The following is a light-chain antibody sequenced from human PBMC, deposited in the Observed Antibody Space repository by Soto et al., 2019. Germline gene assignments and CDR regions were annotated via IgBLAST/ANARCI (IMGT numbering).Light chain of an antibody. CDR1: QGLSSTY. J-gene: IGKJ1*01. CDR3: QQFLRSPWT. Sequence: EIVLTQSPGTLSLSPGERATLSCRASQGLSSTYLAWYQQKPGQAPRLLMYGASSRANGIPDRFSSSGSATGFTLTISRLEPEDFAVYYCQQFLRSPWTFGPGTVVE. V-gene: IGKV3-20*01. CDR2: GAS.